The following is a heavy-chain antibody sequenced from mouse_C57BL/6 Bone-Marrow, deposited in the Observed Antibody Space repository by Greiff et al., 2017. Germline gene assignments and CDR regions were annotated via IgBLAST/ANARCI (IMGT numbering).Heavy chain of an antibody. CDR3: AISNYYGSSYAMDY. V-gene: IGHV1-74*01. CDR2: IHPSDSDT. D-gene: IGHD1-1*01. J-gene: IGHJ4*01. CDR1: GYTFTSYW. Sequence: LPPTGAGRGGWVGSGEWACRVSGYTFTSYWLHWVKQRPGQGLEWIGRIHPSDSDTNYNQKFKGKATLTVDKSSSTAYMQLSSLTSEDSAVYYCAISNYYGSSYAMDYWGQGTSVTVSS.